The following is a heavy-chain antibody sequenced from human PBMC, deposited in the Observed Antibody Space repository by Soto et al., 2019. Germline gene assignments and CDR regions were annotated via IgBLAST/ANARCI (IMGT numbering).Heavy chain of an antibody. CDR2: IYYSGST. Sequence: PSETLSLTCTVSGGSISSGGYYWSWIRQHPGKGLEWIGYIYYSGSTYYNPSLKSRVTISVDTSKNQFSLELSSVTAADTAVYYCARDRYDILTGYYTIDYWGQGTLVTVSS. CDR1: GGSISSGGYY. CDR3: ARDRYDILTGYYTIDY. V-gene: IGHV4-31*03. D-gene: IGHD3-9*01. J-gene: IGHJ4*02.